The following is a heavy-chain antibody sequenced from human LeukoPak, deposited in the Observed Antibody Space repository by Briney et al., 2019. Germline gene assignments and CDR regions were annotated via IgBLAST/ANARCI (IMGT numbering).Heavy chain of an antibody. Sequence: GASVKVSCKASGYTFTSYYMHWVRQAPGQGLEWMGIINPSGGSTSYAQKFQGRVTMTRDTSTSTVYMELSSLRSEDTAVYYCARDPKGDGYAPFFDYWGQGTLVTVSS. D-gene: IGHD5-24*01. V-gene: IGHV1-46*01. CDR3: ARDPKGDGYAPFFDY. CDR2: INPSGGST. CDR1: GYTFTSYY. J-gene: IGHJ4*02.